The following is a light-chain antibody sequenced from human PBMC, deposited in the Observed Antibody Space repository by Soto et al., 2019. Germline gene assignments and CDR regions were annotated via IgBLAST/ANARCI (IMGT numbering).Light chain of an antibody. Sequence: TVLTQSPGSLSFSPGEGATLSCTASQSLSGRYLAWYQKRPGQAPKLLMYEASSRATGIPDRFSGSGSGTDFTLTISRLETEDFAVYYCQQYGSSRTWTFGQGTKVDI. CDR1: QSLSGRY. CDR2: EAS. J-gene: IGKJ1*01. CDR3: QQYGSSRTWT. V-gene: IGKV3-20*01.